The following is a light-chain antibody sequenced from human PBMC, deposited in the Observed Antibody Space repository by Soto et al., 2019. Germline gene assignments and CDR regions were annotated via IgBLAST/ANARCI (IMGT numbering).Light chain of an antibody. CDR1: QSISSY. CDR3: QQRYSTSVYT. V-gene: IGKV1-39*01. CDR2: AAS. Sequence: DIQMTQSPSSLSASVGDRVTITCRASQSISSYLNWYQQKPGKAPKLLIYAASSLHSGVPSRFSGSGSGTDFTLTISSLQPEDFATYYCQQRYSTSVYTFGQGTKLEIK. J-gene: IGKJ2*01.